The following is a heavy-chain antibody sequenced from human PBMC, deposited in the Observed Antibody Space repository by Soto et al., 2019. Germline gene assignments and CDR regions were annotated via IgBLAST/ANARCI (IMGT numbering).Heavy chain of an antibody. CDR3: AKDPHRYSGSYWFDP. Sequence: EVQLLESGGGLVQPGGSLRLSCAASGFTFSSYAMSWVRQAPGKGLEWVSAISGSGGSTYYADSVKGRFTISRDNSKNTLYLQMTSLRAEDTAVYYCAKDPHRYSGSYWFDPWGQGTLVTVSS. CDR1: GFTFSSYA. CDR2: ISGSGGST. V-gene: IGHV3-23*01. D-gene: IGHD1-26*01. J-gene: IGHJ5*02.